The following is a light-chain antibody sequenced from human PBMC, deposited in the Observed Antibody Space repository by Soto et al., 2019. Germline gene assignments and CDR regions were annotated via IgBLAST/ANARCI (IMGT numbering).Light chain of an antibody. J-gene: IGKJ4*01. V-gene: IGKV3-11*01. CDR2: DAS. Sequence: EIVLTQSTATLSLSPGERATLSCRASQSVSSYLAWYQQKPGQAPRLLIYDASNRATGIPARFSGSGSGTDFALTISSLEPEDVAVYYCQQRSNWPFLTFGGGTKVEIK. CDR3: QQRSNWPFLT. CDR1: QSVSSY.